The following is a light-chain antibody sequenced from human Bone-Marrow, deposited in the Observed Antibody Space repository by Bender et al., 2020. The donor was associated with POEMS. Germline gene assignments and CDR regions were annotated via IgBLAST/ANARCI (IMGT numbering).Light chain of an antibody. V-gene: IGLV2-8*01. J-gene: IGLJ2*01. CDR1: NNDIGSYNY. CDR3: SSYAGFNNLVV. Sequence: QSALTQPPSVSGSPGQSVTMSCTGTNNDIGSYNYVSWYQQHPGKAPKLIIHEVTKRPSGVPARFSGFKSGNTASLTVSGLQAEDEAHYYCSSYAGFNNLVVFGGGTKLTVL. CDR2: EVT.